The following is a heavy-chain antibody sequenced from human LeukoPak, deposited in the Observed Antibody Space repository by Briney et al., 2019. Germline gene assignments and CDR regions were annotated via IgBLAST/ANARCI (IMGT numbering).Heavy chain of an antibody. J-gene: IGHJ4*02. V-gene: IGHV3-11*04. D-gene: IGHD2-8*01. Sequence: GGSLRLSCAACGFTFSDFYMSWIRQAPGKGLEWVSYISSSGSTIYYADSVKGRFTISRDNAKNSLYLQMNSLSAEDTAVYYCARARRMLYEYTYFDYWGQGTLVTVSS. CDR1: GFTFSDFY. CDR3: ARARRMLYEYTYFDY. CDR2: ISSSGSTI.